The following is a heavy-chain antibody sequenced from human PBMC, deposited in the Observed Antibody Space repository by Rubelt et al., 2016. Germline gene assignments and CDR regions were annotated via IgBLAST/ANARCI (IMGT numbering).Heavy chain of an antibody. CDR1: GFTVSSNY. CDR2: IYSGGAT. CDR3: ARDLSGWYFDL. D-gene: IGHD3-10*01. J-gene: IGHJ2*01. V-gene: IGHV3-66*01. Sequence: GGGLVQPGGSLRLSCAASGFTVSSNYMSWVRQAPGKGLEWVSLIYSGGATYYADSVKGRFTISRDNSENTLYLQMNNLGAEDTAVYYCARDLSGWYFDLWGRGTLVTVFS.